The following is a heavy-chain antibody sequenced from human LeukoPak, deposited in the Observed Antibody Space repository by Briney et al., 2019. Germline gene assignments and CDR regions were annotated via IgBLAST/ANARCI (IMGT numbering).Heavy chain of an antibody. D-gene: IGHD3-10*01. V-gene: IGHV1-69*04. CDR1: GGTFSGYA. CDR2: IIPILGIA. Sequence: SVKVSCKASGGTFSGYAISWVRQAPGQGLEWMGRIIPILGIANYAQKFQGRVTITADKSTSTAYMELSSLRSEDTAVYYCARDHPSITMVRGVIITPFDYWGQGTLVTVSS. CDR3: ARDHPSITMVRGVIITPFDY. J-gene: IGHJ4*02.